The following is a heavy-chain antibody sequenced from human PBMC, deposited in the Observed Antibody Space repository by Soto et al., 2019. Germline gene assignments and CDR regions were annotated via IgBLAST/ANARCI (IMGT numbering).Heavy chain of an antibody. V-gene: IGHV3-23*01. CDR1: GFTFSSYA. CDR2: ISGSGGST. Sequence: GGSLRLSCAASGFTFSSYAMSWVRQAPGKGLEWVSAISGSGGSTYYTDSVKGRFTSARDNSKNTLYLQMNSLGAEDTAVYYCATFGIYYYYGMDVWGQGTTVTVSS. D-gene: IGHD3-16*01. CDR3: ATFGIYYYYGMDV. J-gene: IGHJ6*02.